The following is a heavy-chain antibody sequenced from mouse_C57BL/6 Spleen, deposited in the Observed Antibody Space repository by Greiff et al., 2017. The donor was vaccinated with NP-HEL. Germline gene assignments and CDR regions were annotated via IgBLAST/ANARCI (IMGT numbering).Heavy chain of an antibody. CDR3: ARSPYGNYDY. J-gene: IGHJ2*01. Sequence: VKLVESGAELVRPGASVKLSCKASGYTFTDYYINWVKQRPGQGLEWIARIYPGSGNTYYNEKFKGKATLTAEKSSSTAYMQLSSLTSEDSAVYFCARSPYGNYDYWGQGTTLTVSS. D-gene: IGHD2-1*01. V-gene: IGHV1-76*01. CDR2: IYPGSGNT. CDR1: GYTFTDYY.